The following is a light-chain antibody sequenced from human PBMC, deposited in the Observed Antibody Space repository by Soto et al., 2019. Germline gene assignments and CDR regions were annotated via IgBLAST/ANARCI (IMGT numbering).Light chain of an antibody. CDR3: QQYNKWPPIT. CDR1: QSVSSN. V-gene: IGKV3-15*01. J-gene: IGKJ5*01. CDR2: GAS. Sequence: EIVMTQSPGTLSVSPGERATLSCRASQSVSSNLAWYQQKPGQAPRLLIYGASTRATGIPARFSGSGSGTEFTLTISSLQSEDFAVYYCQQYNKWPPITFGQGRRLEIK.